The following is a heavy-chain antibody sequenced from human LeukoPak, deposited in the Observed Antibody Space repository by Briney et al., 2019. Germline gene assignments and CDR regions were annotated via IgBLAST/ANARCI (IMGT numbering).Heavy chain of an antibody. V-gene: IGHV4-39*01. Sequence: PSETLSLTCTVSGGSISSNYYYWGWIRQPPGKGLEWIGSIYYSGSTYYNPSLKSRVIISADTSKNQFSLKLSSVTAADTAAYYCARRGDYWGQGTLVTVSS. CDR3: ARRGDY. D-gene: IGHD3-10*01. J-gene: IGHJ4*02. CDR1: GGSISSNYYY. CDR2: IYYSGST.